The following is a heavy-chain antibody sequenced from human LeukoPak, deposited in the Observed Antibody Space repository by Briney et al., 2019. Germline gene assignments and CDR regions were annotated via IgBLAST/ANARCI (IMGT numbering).Heavy chain of an antibody. J-gene: IGHJ4*02. CDR1: GFTVSSNY. CDR2: IYSGGST. CDR3: AREGMDTSLYY. D-gene: IGHD5-24*01. V-gene: IGHV3-66*01. Sequence: GGSLRLSCTASGFTVSSNYMSWVRQAPGKGLEWVSVIYSGGSTYYADSVKGRFTTSRDNSKNTLYLQMNSLRAEDTAVYYCAREGMDTSLYYWGQGTLVTVSS.